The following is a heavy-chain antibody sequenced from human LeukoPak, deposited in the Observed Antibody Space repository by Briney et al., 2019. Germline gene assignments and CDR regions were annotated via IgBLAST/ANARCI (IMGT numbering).Heavy chain of an antibody. CDR2: ISYDGGNK. V-gene: IGHV3-30*18. CDR3: AKDRNEVSDSWPSG. D-gene: IGHD1-1*01. J-gene: IGHJ4*02. Sequence: PGGSLRLSCAGSGFTFSRYGMHWVRQAPGKGLEWVALISYDGGNKYYAHNVKGRFTIPRDSSKNTLYLEMNSLRVEDPAVYYCAKDRNEVSDSWPSGWGQKTQVTVS. CDR1: GFTFSRYG.